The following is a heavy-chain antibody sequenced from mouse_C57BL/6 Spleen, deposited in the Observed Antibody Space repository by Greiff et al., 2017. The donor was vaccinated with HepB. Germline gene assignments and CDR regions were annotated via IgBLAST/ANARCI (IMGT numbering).Heavy chain of an antibody. CDR1: GYTFTSYW. J-gene: IGHJ3*01. Sequence: VQLQQSGAELVKPGASVKMSCKASGYTFTSYWITWVKQRPGQGLEWIGDIYPGSGSTNYNEKFKSKATLTVDTSSSTAYMQLSSLTSEDSAVYYCAARYDYDGGAWFAYWGQGTLVTVSA. CDR2: IYPGSGST. D-gene: IGHD2-4*01. CDR3: AARYDYDGGAWFAY. V-gene: IGHV1-55*01.